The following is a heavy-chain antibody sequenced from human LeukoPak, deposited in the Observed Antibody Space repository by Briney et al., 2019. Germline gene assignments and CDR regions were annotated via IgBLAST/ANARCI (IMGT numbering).Heavy chain of an antibody. CDR2: ISGSGATT. Sequence: PWGSLRLSCAASGFTFSTYAMNWVRQGPGKGLEWVSRISGSGATTHYTESVTGRFTISRDNSKNTLYLQMNSLRAEDTAVYYCAKENRWEWGQGTLVTVSS. CDR3: AKENRWE. V-gene: IGHV3-23*01. CDR1: GFTFSTYA. J-gene: IGHJ4*02. D-gene: IGHD1-14*01.